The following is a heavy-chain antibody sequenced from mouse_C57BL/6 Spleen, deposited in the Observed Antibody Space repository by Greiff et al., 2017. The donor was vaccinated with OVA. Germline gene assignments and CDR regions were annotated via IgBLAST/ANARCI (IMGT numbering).Heavy chain of an antibody. CDR1: GYTFTDYY. CDR3: ARQLRLDYAMDY. D-gene: IGHD3-2*02. J-gene: IGHJ4*01. CDR2: INPYNGGT. Sequence: VQLKESGPVLVKPGASVQMSCKASGYTFTDYYMNWVKQSHGKSLEWIGVINPYNGGTSYNQKFKGKATLTVDKSSSTAYMELNSLTSEDSAVYYCARQLRLDYAMDYWGQGTSVTVSS. V-gene: IGHV1-19*01.